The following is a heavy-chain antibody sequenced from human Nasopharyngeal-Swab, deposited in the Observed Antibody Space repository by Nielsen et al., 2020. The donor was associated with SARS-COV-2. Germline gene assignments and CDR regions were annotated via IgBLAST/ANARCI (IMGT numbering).Heavy chain of an antibody. V-gene: IGHV1-24*01. Sequence: ASVKVSCKVSGYTLTELSMHWVRQAPGKGLEWMGGFDPEDGETIYAQKFQGRVTMTEDTSTDTAYMELSSLRSEDTAVYYCAKSLGQLLEWFTYDILTGYYSDAFDIWGQGTMVTVSS. CDR3: AKSLGQLLEWFTYDILTGYYSDAFDI. CDR1: GYTLTELS. J-gene: IGHJ3*02. CDR2: FDPEDGET. D-gene: IGHD3-9*01.